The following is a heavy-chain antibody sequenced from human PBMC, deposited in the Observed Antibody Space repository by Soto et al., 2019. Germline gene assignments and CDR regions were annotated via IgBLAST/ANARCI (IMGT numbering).Heavy chain of an antibody. V-gene: IGHV6-1*01. D-gene: IGHD6-6*01. CDR1: GDSVSSYSAA. J-gene: IGHJ5*02. CDR3: ARDRYSSSGWFDP. Sequence: PSQTLSLTCAISGDSVSSYSAAWNWIRQSPSGGLEWLGRTYYRSRFFSDYAESVKSRIIINPDTSKNQFSLQLKSVTPEDTAVYYCARDRYSSSGWFDPWRQGTPATVSS. CDR2: TYYRSRFFS.